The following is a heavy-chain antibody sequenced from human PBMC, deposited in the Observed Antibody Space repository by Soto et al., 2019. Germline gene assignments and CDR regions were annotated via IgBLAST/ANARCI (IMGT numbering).Heavy chain of an antibody. J-gene: IGHJ6*01. D-gene: IGHD6-19*01. V-gene: IGHV4-30-2*01. CDR3: ARDRQPPRAVPYSSFWFVYYYYYGM. Sequence: TRSLTRTGSAGATIRGACLSTCVRKKTGQGLEWIGYISQGGSAYYNPSLKTRVTILVDTSKNQFSLKLSPVTAADTAVYYCARDRQPPRAVPYSSFWFVYYYYYGM. CDR2: ISQGGSA. CDR1: AGATIRGACL.